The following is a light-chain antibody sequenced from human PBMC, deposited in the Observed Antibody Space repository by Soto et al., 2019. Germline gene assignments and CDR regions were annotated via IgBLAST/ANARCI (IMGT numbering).Light chain of an antibody. Sequence: QSALTQPASVSGSPGQSITISCTGTSSDVGRYNYVARYQQHPGKAPKLIIYDVSNRPSGVSNRFSGSKSGNTASLTISGLQAEDEADYYCSSYTSSNVYVFGTVTKLTVL. CDR3: SSYTSSNVYV. J-gene: IGLJ1*01. CDR2: DVS. V-gene: IGLV2-14*03. CDR1: SSDVGRYNY.